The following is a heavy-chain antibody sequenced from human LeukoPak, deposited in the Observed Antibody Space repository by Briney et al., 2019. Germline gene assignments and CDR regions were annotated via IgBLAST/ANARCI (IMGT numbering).Heavy chain of an antibody. Sequence: SETLSLTCTVSGGFISSYYWSWIRQPPGKGLEWIGYIYYSGSTNYNASLQGRVTISVDTSKNQFSLNLSSVTAADTAVYYCARLPMVRGVTEYYFDYWGQGTLVTVSS. V-gene: IGHV4-59*01. CDR3: ARLPMVRGVTEYYFDY. J-gene: IGHJ4*02. D-gene: IGHD3-10*01. CDR1: GGFISSYY. CDR2: IYYSGST.